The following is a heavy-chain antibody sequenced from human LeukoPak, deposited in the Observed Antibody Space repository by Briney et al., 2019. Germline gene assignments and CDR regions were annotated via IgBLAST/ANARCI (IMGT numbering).Heavy chain of an antibody. CDR1: GGSFSGDY. V-gene: IGHV4-34*01. CDR3: ARSSGWFDY. J-gene: IGHJ4*02. Sequence: SETLSLTCAVYGGSFSGDYWRWIRQPPGKGQEWIGEINHSGSTNYNPSLKSRVTISVDKSKNQFSLKLSSVTAADTAVYYCARSSGWFDYWGQGTLVTVSS. D-gene: IGHD6-19*01. CDR2: INHSGST.